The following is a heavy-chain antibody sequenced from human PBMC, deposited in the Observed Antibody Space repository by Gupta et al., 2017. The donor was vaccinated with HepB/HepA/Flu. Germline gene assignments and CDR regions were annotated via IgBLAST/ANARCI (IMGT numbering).Heavy chain of an antibody. D-gene: IGHD3-10*01. CDR3: VKDQGGFGELLGHDY. J-gene: IGHJ4*02. V-gene: IGHV3-30*18. CDR1: GFSFSSYA. Sequence: QVQVVESGGGVVQPGRSLRLSCAASGFSFSSYAMHWVRQAPGKGLEWVALISYDGNTKYYGDSVKGRFTISKDQFKNTLYLQMNSLRAEDTAVYYCVKDQGGFGELLGHDYWGQGTLVTVSS. CDR2: ISYDGNTK.